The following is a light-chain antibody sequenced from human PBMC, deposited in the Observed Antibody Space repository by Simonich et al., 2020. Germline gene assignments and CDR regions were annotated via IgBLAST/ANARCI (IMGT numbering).Light chain of an antibody. Sequence: NFMLTQPHSVSESPGKTVTISCTRISGSIASNYVQWYQQRPGSSPTTVIYEDNQRPSGVPDRFSGSIDSSSNSASLTISGLKTEDDADYYCQSYDSSNQVFGGGTKLTVL. V-gene: IGLV6-57*01. CDR2: EDN. CDR1: SGSIASNY. J-gene: IGLJ2*01. CDR3: QSYDSSNQV.